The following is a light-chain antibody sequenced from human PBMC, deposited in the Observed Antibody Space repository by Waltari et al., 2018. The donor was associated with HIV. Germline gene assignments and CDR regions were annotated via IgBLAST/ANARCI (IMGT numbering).Light chain of an antibody. Sequence: QSVLTQPPSASGTPGQRVTISCSGSSSNIGSKYGYWFQQLPGTAPNLLMYRNNQRPSGVPDRVSGSKSGTSASLAISGLRAEDEADYYCAAWDDSLSAVVFGGGTKLTVL. CDR2: RNN. V-gene: IGLV1-47*01. J-gene: IGLJ3*02. CDR3: AAWDDSLSAVV. CDR1: SSNIGSKY.